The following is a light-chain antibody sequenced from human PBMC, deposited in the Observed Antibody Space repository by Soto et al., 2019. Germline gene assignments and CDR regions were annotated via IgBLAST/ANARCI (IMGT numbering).Light chain of an antibody. Sequence: DIQMTQSPSTLSASVGDRVTITCRASQSIGDSLAWYQQKPGKAPYLLISDVSSLERGVPSRFSGSGSATEFTLTISSMQPDDFATYHCQQYNDYSRTFGQGTKVDIK. CDR2: DVS. CDR1: QSIGDS. J-gene: IGKJ1*01. V-gene: IGKV1-5*01. CDR3: QQYNDYSRT.